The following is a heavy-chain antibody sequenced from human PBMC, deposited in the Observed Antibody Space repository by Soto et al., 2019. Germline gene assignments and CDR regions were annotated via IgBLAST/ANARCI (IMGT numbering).Heavy chain of an antibody. CDR1: GFTFSNHA. J-gene: IGHJ4*02. CDR2: ISGNGGST. V-gene: IGHV3-23*01. CDR3: AKRYYSDSSGYLGSFDY. D-gene: IGHD3-22*01. Sequence: PGGSLRLSSAASGFTFSNHAMSWVRQAPGKGLEWVSAISGNGGSTYYADSVKGRFTISRDNSKNTLYLQMNSLRAEDTALYYCAKRYYSDSSGYLGSFDYWGQGTLVTVSS.